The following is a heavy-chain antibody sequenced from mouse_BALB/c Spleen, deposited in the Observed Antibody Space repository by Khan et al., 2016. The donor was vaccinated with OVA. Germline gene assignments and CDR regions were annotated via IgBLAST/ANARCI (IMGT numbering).Heavy chain of an antibody. CDR1: GFSLTSYG. CDR2: IWSDGST. D-gene: IGHD2-10*01. CDR3: ARQPYYHYYALDY. V-gene: IGHV2-6-1*01. J-gene: IGHJ4*01. Sequence: QVQLKQSGPGLVAPSQSLSITCPISGFSLTSYGIPWVRQPPGQGLEWLVVIWSDGSTTYNSTLKSRLSIPKAHSKSQVFLKMNSLQTYDTAMYYCARQPYYHYYALDYWGQGTSVTVSS.